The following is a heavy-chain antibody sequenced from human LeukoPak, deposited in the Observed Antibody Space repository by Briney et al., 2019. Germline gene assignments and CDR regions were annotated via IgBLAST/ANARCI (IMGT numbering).Heavy chain of an antibody. CDR1: GGSISSSSYY. D-gene: IGHD3-3*01. CDR2: IYHSGST. Sequence: SETLSLTCTVSGGSISSSSYYWGWIRQPPGKGLEWIGSIYHSGSTYYNPSLKSRVTISVDTSKNQFSLKLSSVTAADTAVYYCAYDFWSGPNYWGQGTLVTVSS. CDR3: AYDFWSGPNY. J-gene: IGHJ4*02. V-gene: IGHV4-39*07.